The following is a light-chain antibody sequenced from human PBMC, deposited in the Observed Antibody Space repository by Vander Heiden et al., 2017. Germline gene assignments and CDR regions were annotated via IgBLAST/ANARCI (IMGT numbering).Light chain of an antibody. Sequence: QSVLTQPPSVSGAPGQRVTISCTGSSSNIGAGYGVHWYQQLPGKAPKLLIYGNRNRHSGVPDRFSGSKSATSATMATTGLQAEDEADYYCQSYDSSRSVVVFGGGTKLTVL. CDR1: SSNIGAGYG. V-gene: IGLV1-40*01. J-gene: IGLJ2*01. CDR2: GNR. CDR3: QSYDSSRSVVV.